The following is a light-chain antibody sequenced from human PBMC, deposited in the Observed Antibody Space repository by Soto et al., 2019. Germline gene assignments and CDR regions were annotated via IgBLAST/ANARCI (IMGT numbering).Light chain of an antibody. V-gene: IGLV2-14*04. J-gene: IGLJ1*01. CDR2: DVS. CDR3: SSYTSSSTPCV. CDR1: SSDVGGYNY. Sequence: SVVGASLKKITISCTGTSSDVGGYNYVSWYQQHPGKAPKLMIYDVSNRPSGVSNRFSGSKSGNTASLTISGLQAEDEADYYCSSYTSSSTPCVFGTGTKVTVL.